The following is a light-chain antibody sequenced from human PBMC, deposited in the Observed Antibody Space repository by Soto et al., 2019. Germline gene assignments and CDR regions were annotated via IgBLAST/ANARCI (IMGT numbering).Light chain of an antibody. CDR1: QSISSY. CDR2: DAS. J-gene: IGKJ3*01. CDR3: HQYGTSPFT. V-gene: IGKV3-20*01. Sequence: EIVLTQSLGTLSLSPGERATLSCRASQSISSYLAWYQQKPGQAPRLLIYDASSRAAGIPDRFSGSGSGTDCTLTISRLEPEDFAVYYCHQYGTSPFTFGPGTKVDIK.